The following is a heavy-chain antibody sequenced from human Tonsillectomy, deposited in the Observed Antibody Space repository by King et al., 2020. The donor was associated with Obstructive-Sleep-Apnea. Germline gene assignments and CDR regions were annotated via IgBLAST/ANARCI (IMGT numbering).Heavy chain of an antibody. D-gene: IGHD6-13*01. CDR1: GGSISSSSYY. V-gene: IGHV4-39*01. J-gene: IGHJ3*02. CDR2: IYYSGST. CDR3: ARHRTIPNLAAAGWYAFDI. Sequence: QLQESGPGLVKPSETLSLTCTVSGGSISSSSYYWGWIRQPPGKGLEWIGSIYYSGSTYYNPSLKSRVTISVDTSKNQFSLKLSSVTAADTAVYYCARHRTIPNLAAAGWYAFDIWGQGTMVTVSS.